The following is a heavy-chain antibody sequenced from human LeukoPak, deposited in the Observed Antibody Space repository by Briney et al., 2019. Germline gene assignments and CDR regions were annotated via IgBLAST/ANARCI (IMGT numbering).Heavy chain of an antibody. J-gene: IGHJ2*01. CDR2: IIPIFGTA. Sequence: ASVKVSCKASGGTFSSYAISWVRQAPGQGLEWMGGIIPIFGTANYAQKFQGRVTITADESTSTAYMELSSLRSEDTAVYYCASPLYDLGTPRSFDLWGRGTLVTVSS. V-gene: IGHV1-69*01. CDR3: ASPLYDLGTPRSFDL. D-gene: IGHD3-3*01. CDR1: GGTFSSYA.